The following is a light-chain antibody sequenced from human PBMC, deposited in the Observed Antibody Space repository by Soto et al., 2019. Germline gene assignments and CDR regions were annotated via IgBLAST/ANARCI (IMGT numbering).Light chain of an antibody. Sequence: QSVLTQPASVSGSPGQSITISCTGTSNDVGVYNYVSWYQRHPGKAPKLMIYEVSNRPSGVSNRFSGSKSGNTASLTISGLLAEDEADYYCSSYTTSSTWVFGGGTKLTVL. CDR1: SNDVGVYNY. V-gene: IGLV2-14*01. J-gene: IGLJ3*02. CDR3: SSYTTSSTWV. CDR2: EVS.